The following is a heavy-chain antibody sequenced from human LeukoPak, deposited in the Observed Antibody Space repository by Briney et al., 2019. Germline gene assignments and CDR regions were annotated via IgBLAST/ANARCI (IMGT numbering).Heavy chain of an antibody. Sequence: SVTVSCKASGGILSTYAISWVRQPPGPGLEWMGGIITRFNTANYAQKFQGRVTITPDISTSTTYMELGSRRFEDTAVYYCARHGSGSYYTPPLDFWGQGTLVTVSS. CDR1: GGILSTYA. J-gene: IGHJ4*02. V-gene: IGHV1-69*06. CDR3: ARHGSGSYYTPPLDF. D-gene: IGHD3-10*01. CDR2: IITRFNTA.